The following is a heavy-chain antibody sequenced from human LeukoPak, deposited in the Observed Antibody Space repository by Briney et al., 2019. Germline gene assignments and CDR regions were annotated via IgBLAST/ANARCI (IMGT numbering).Heavy chain of an antibody. CDR1: GYTFTSYY. D-gene: IGHD7-27*01. Sequence: ASVKVSCKASGYTFTSYYMHWVRQAPGQGLEWMGIINPSGGSTSYAQKFQGRVTMTRDTSMSTVYMELSSLRSEDTAVYYCASTSINWGSRVTHAFDIWGQGTMVTVSS. V-gene: IGHV1-46*01. CDR3: ASTSINWGSRVTHAFDI. CDR2: INPSGGST. J-gene: IGHJ3*02.